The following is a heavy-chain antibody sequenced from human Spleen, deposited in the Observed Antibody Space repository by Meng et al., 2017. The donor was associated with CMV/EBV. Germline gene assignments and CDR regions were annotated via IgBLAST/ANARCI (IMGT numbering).Heavy chain of an antibody. CDR3: STGVPAAFNWFDP. V-gene: IGHV1-24*01. CDR1: GDTLTELS. J-gene: IGHJ5*02. Sequence: QVQVVQSWAEVKKAGAQVKVSCKVSGDTLTELSLHWVRQAPGRGLDWMGGFDPEDGGTIYEQKFQGRVTMTEDTSTDTAYMELSSLRSEDTAVYYYSTGVPAAFNWFDPWGQGTLVTVSS. CDR2: FDPEDGGT. D-gene: IGHD2-2*01.